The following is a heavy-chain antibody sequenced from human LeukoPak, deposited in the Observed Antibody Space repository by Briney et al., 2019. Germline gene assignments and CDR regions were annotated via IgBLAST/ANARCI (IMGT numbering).Heavy chain of an antibody. CDR2: ISGSGGST. V-gene: IGHV3-23*01. Sequence: GGSLRLSCAASGFTFSSYAMSWVRQAPGKGLEWVSSISGSGGSTYYADSVRGRFTISRDNSKNTLYLQMNSLGAEDTAVYYCAKGGSGSYRGPFDIWGQGTMVTVSS. CDR3: AKGGSGSYRGPFDI. J-gene: IGHJ3*02. D-gene: IGHD1-26*01. CDR1: GFTFSSYA.